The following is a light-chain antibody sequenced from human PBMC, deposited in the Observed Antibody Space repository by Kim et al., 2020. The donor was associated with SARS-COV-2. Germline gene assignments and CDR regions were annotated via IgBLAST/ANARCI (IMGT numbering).Light chain of an antibody. Sequence: QSVLTQPASVSGSPGQSITLSCTGASSDVGGFNYVSWYQQHPDEAPKLMIYDVNKRPSGLSNRFSGSKSGNTASLTISGLQAEDEADYYCSSYTASSTFVFGTGTKVTVL. CDR2: DVN. J-gene: IGLJ1*01. CDR1: SSDVGGFNY. V-gene: IGLV2-14*03. CDR3: SSYTASSTFV.